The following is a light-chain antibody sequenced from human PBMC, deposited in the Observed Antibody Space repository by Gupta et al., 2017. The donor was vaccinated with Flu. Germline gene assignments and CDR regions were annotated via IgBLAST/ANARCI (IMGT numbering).Light chain of an antibody. Sequence: PGQNASTTSYGDNLGDNYAYWYQQKPGKAPELVSYDDTKRPSGIPERFSGSNSGNTATLTISGTQAMDEADYYCHASASSTGVVFGGGTKLTVL. CDR2: DDT. V-gene: IGLV3-1*01. CDR1: NLGDNY. J-gene: IGLJ2*01. CDR3: HASASSTGVV.